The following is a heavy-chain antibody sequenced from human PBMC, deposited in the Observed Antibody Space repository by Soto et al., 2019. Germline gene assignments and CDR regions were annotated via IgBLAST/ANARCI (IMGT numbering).Heavy chain of an antibody. CDR1: GGSISSGGYS. CDR3: ASEAEGSFDP. V-gene: IGHV4-30-2*01. D-gene: IGHD6-19*01. Sequence: PSETLSLTCAVSGGSISSGGYSWSWIRQPPGKGLEWIGYIYHSGSTYYNPSLKSRVTISVDRSKNQFSLKLSSVTAADTAVYYCASEAEGSFDPCGPGTLLTVFS. J-gene: IGHJ5*02. CDR2: IYHSGST.